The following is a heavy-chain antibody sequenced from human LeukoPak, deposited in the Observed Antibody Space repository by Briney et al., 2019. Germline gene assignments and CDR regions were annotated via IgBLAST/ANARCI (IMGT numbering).Heavy chain of an antibody. Sequence: PSETLSLTCSVSGGSISSYYWSWIRQPPGKGLECIGYIYDSGSTNYNPSLKSRVTISVDTSKNQFSLKLSSVTAADTAVYYCAREAPGLGRVNYFDYWGQGTLVTVSS. CDR3: AREAPGLGRVNYFDY. J-gene: IGHJ4*02. D-gene: IGHD7-27*01. CDR1: GGSISSYY. V-gene: IGHV4-59*01. CDR2: IYDSGST.